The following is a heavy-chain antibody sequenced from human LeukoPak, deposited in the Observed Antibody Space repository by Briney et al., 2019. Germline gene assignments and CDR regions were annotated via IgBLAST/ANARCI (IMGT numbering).Heavy chain of an antibody. Sequence: ASVKVSCKASGYTFTSYGISWVRQAPGQGLEWMGWISAYNGNTNYAQKLQGRVTMTTDASTSTAYMELRSLRSDDTAVYYCARDGIFHDYSNENWFDPWGQGTLVTVSS. CDR3: ARDGIFHDYSNENWFDP. CDR1: GYTFTSYG. D-gene: IGHD4-4*01. V-gene: IGHV1-18*01. J-gene: IGHJ5*02. CDR2: ISAYNGNT.